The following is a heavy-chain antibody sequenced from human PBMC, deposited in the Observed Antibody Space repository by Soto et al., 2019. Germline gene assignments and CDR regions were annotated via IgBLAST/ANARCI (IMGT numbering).Heavy chain of an antibody. J-gene: IGHJ4*02. CDR2: IKQDGSEK. D-gene: IGHD6-6*01. CDR3: ARVGGAIAARPFDY. CDR1: GFTFSSYW. Sequence: GGSLRLSCAASGFTFSSYWMSWVRQAPGKGLEWVANIKQDGSEKYYVDSVKGRFTISRDNAKNSLYLQMNSLRAEDTAVYYCARVGGAIAARPFDYWGQGTLVTVSS. V-gene: IGHV3-7*01.